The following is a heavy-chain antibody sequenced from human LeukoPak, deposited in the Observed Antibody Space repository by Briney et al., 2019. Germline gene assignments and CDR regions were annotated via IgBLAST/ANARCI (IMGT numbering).Heavy chain of an antibody. CDR2: INAGNGNT. D-gene: IGHD3-10*01. Sequence: ASVKVSCKASGYTFTSYDINWVRQAPGQRLEWMGWINAGNGNTKYSQEFQGRVTITRDTSASTAYMELSSLRSEDMAVYYCARGGQPTYGSGSYYNNNWFDPWGQGTLVTVSS. V-gene: IGHV1-3*03. CDR1: GYTFTSYD. J-gene: IGHJ5*02. CDR3: ARGGQPTYGSGSYYNNNWFDP.